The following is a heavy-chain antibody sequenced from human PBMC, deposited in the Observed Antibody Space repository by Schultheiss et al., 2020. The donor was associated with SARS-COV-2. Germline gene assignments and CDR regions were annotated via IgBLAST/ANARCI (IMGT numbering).Heavy chain of an antibody. V-gene: IGHV4-31*03. CDR2: IYYSGST. J-gene: IGHJ6*02. CDR3: AREMYYDILTGYYQAGMDV. D-gene: IGHD3-9*01. CDR1: GGSISSGGYY. Sequence: SETLSLTCTVSGGSISSGGYYWSWIRQHPGKGLEWIGYIYYSGSTYYNPSLKSRVTISVDTSKNQFSLKLSSVTAADTAVYYCAREMYYDILTGYYQAGMDVWGQGTTVTVSS.